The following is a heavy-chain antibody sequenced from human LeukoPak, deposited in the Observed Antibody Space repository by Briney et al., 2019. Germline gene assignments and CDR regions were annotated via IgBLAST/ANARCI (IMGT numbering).Heavy chain of an antibody. CDR2: IHYSGST. CDR3: ARWGHFDTSGYFVVDY. Sequence: SETLSLTCTISDGSISSYYWNWIRQSPGKGLEWIGHIHYSGSTHYNPSLQSRVSISIDTSKKHFSLNLRSVTAVDTAVYYCARWGHFDTSGYFVVDYWGQGTLVTVSS. D-gene: IGHD3-22*01. V-gene: IGHV4-59*01. CDR1: DGSISSYY. J-gene: IGHJ4*02.